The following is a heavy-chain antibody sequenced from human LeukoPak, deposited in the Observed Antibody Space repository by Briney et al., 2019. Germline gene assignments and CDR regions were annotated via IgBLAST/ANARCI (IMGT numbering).Heavy chain of an antibody. CDR2: IYSSGTT. Sequence: GGSLRLSCAASGLTVSSNFMNWVRQAPGKGLEWVSVIYSSGTTYYADSVKGGFSVSRDDSKNMLYLQMNSLRADDTAIYYCARPLLGPVDYWGQGTLVTVSS. CDR3: ARPLLGPVDY. J-gene: IGHJ4*02. CDR1: GLTVSSNF. D-gene: IGHD3-16*01. V-gene: IGHV3-66*04.